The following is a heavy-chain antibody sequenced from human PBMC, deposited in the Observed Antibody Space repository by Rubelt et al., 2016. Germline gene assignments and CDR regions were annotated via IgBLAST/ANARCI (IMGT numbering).Heavy chain of an antibody. CDR3: ARSRAGTYSPLDS. CDR2: IWYDGSNK. V-gene: IGHV3-33*01. Sequence: KGLEWVAVIWYDGSNKYYADSVKGRFTISRDNSKNTLYLQMNGLRAEDTAVYYCARSRAGTYSPLDSWGQGTLVTVSS. D-gene: IGHD3-10*01. J-gene: IGHJ4*02.